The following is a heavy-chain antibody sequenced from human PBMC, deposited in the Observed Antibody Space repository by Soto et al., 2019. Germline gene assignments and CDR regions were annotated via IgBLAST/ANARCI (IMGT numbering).Heavy chain of an antibody. D-gene: IGHD4-17*01. V-gene: IGHV3-33*01. CDR2: IWCDGSNK. CDR1: GFTFSSYG. CDR3: VGGTVTDY. J-gene: IGHJ4*02. Sequence: QVQLVESGGGVVQPGRSLRLSCAASGFTFSSYGMHWVRQAPGKGLEWVAVIWCDGSNKYYADSVKGRFTISRDNSKNTLYLQMNSLRAEDTAVYYCVGGTVTDYWGQGTLVTVSS.